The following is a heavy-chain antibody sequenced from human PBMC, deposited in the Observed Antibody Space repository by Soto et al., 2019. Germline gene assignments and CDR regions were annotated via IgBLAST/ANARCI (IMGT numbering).Heavy chain of an antibody. V-gene: IGHV3-21*01. J-gene: IGHJ4*02. CDR1: GFTFNTST. D-gene: IGHD2-15*01. CDR2: ISSSSTYT. CDR3: ARVGSPGYCSGGYCPPPDY. Sequence: GGSLRLSCAASGFTFNTSTMNWVRQAPGQGLEWVSSISSSSTYTYYAASVKGRFTISRDNAKNSLYLQMNSLRAEDTAVYYCARVGSPGYCSGGYCPPPDYWGQGTLVTVSS.